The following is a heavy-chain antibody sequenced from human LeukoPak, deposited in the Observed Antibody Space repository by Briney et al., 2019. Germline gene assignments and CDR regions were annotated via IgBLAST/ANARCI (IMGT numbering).Heavy chain of an antibody. J-gene: IGHJ3*02. CDR3: ARLYYGDYGGAFDI. D-gene: IGHD4-17*01. Sequence: SETLSLTCTVSGGSISSYYWSWIRQPPGKGLEWIGYIYYSGSTNYNPSLKSRVTISVDTSKNQFSLKLSSVTAADTAVYYCARLYYGDYGGAFDIWGQGTMVTVSS. CDR2: IYYSGST. V-gene: IGHV4-59*01. CDR1: GGSISSYY.